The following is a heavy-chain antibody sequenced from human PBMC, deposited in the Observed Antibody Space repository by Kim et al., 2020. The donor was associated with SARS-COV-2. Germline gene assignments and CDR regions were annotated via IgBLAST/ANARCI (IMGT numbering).Heavy chain of an antibody. D-gene: IGHD3-10*01. CDR1: GFTFSSYS. Sequence: GGSLRLSCAASGFTFSSYSMNWVRQAPGKGLEWVSSISSSSSYIYYADSVKGRFTISRDNAKNSLYLQMNSLRAEDTAVYYCARDMVRGSGENYFDYWGQGTLVTVSS. J-gene: IGHJ4*02. CDR3: ARDMVRGSGENYFDY. V-gene: IGHV3-21*01. CDR2: ISSSSSYI.